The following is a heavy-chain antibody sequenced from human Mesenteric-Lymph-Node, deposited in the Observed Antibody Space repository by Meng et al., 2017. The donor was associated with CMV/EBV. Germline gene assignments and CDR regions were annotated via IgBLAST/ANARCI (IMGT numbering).Heavy chain of an antibody. CDR2: MYYSGRT. V-gene: IGHV4-59*01. CDR1: GDSISSYY. CDR3: ARVMGIEDRSHYFHYYGMDV. J-gene: IGHJ6*02. D-gene: IGHD6-13*01. Sequence: SETLSLTCTVSGDSISSYYWSWIRQPPGKGLEWIAYMYYSGRTNYNPSLKSRVTISVDTSQNQFSLNLNSVTAADTAVYYCARVMGIEDRSHYFHYYGMDVWGQGTTVTVSS.